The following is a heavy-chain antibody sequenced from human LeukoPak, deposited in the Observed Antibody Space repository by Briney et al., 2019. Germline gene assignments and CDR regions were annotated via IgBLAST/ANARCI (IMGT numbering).Heavy chain of an antibody. Sequence: GGSLRLSCAASGFTVSSNYMSWVRQAPGKGLEWVSVIYSGGSTYYADSVKGRFTISRDNSKNTLYLQMDSLRAEDTAVYYCAREDDWNYEDYWGQGTLVTVSS. V-gene: IGHV3-53*01. J-gene: IGHJ4*02. D-gene: IGHD1-7*01. CDR3: AREDDWNYEDY. CDR2: IYSGGST. CDR1: GFTVSSNY.